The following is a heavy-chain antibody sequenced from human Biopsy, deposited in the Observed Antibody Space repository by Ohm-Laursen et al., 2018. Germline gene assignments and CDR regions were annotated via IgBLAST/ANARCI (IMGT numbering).Heavy chain of an antibody. CDR1: DASASSGRYY. V-gene: IGHV4-61*01. CDR3: ARAPADQYAARNYYSSHAFDM. Sequence: SETLSLTCTVSDASASSGRYYWTWIRQPPRKPLEWIGYFYSRGTTRSNPSLESRLSISMDTSKNEVSLRLTSMTAADTAVSFCARAPADQYAARNYYSSHAFDMWGQGTKVTVSS. CDR2: FYSRGTT. D-gene: IGHD3-10*01. J-gene: IGHJ3*02.